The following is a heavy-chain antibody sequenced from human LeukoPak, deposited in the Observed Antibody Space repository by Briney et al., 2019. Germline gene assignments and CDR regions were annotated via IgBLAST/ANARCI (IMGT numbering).Heavy chain of an antibody. Sequence: GGSLRLSCAASGFTVSSNYMSWVRQAPGKGLEWVSVIYSGGTTYYADSVKGRFTISRDNSKNTLYLQMNSVRAEDTAVYYCARGDYYGSGTYTGDAFDIWGQGTMVTVSS. D-gene: IGHD3-10*01. V-gene: IGHV3-66*01. CDR3: ARGDYYGSGTYTGDAFDI. J-gene: IGHJ3*02. CDR1: GFTVSSNY. CDR2: IYSGGTT.